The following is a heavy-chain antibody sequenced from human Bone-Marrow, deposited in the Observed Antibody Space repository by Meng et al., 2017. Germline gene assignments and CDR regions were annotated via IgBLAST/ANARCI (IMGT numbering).Heavy chain of an antibody. Sequence: QGQVGWAGAEVKEPRASVKVACKPSGYNFPDYWLHWVRRAPGQGLEWIGRIDPKSGDTHYAQRFQGRVTMTGDTSISTAYMELSGLRSADSAMYYCARDEDISAAGKLFGDYWGQGTLVTVSS. CDR3: ARDEDISAAGKLFGDY. CDR1: GYNFPDYW. V-gene: IGHV1-2*06. D-gene: IGHD6-13*01. J-gene: IGHJ4*02. CDR2: IDPKSGDT.